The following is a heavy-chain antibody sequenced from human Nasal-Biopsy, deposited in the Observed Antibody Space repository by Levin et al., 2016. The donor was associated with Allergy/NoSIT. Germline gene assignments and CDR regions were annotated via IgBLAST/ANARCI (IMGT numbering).Heavy chain of an antibody. CDR3: ARHDYGDYVSGVDF. J-gene: IGHJ6*02. D-gene: IGHD4-17*01. V-gene: IGHV5-10-1*01. CDR1: GYSFTSHW. Sequence: GESLKISCKSSGYSFTSHWISWVRQMPGKGLEWMGRIGPSESYSHYSPSFEGHVTMSADNSISTACLQWSKLEASDTATYFCARHDYGDYVSGVDFWGQGTTVTVSS. CDR2: IGPSESYS.